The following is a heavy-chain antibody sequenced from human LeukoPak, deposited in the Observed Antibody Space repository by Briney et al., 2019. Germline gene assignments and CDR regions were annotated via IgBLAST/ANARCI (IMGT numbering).Heavy chain of an antibody. CDR1: GLRFSNYW. J-gene: IGHJ4*02. Sequence: PGGSLRLSCTASGLRFSNYWMSWVRQAPGKGLEWVASIKQDESEKYYVDSVKGRFATSRDNAKSSLYLQMNALRGEDTAVYYCARLVGDVTTWDCWGQGTLVTVSS. D-gene: IGHD1-26*01. V-gene: IGHV3-7*03. CDR2: IKQDESEK. CDR3: ARLVGDVTTWDC.